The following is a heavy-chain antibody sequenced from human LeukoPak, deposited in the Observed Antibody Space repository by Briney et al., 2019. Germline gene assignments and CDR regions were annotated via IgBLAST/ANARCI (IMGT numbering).Heavy chain of an antibody. V-gene: IGHV3-74*01. J-gene: IGHJ5*02. CDR1: GFTFSGYS. CDR3: ARVRGLNTVTSNWFDP. D-gene: IGHD4-11*01. CDR2: TNTDGSST. Sequence: GGSLRLSCAASGFTFSGYSMHWVRQAPGKGLVWVSCTNTDGSSTSYADSVKGRFTISRDNSKNTLYLQMNSLRAEDTAVYYCARVRGLNTVTSNWFDPWGQGTLVTVSS.